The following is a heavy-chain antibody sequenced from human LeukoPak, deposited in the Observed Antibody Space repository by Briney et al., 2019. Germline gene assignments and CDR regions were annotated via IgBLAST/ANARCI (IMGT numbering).Heavy chain of an antibody. CDR1: GFTFSSYS. D-gene: IGHD4-17*01. J-gene: IGHJ4*02. CDR3: ARSYGDYVGSDY. CDR2: ISSISTTT. V-gene: IGHV3-48*01. Sequence: GGSLRLSCAASGFTFSSYSINWVRQAPGKWLEWVSYISSISTTTYYADFVQGRFTISRDNAKNSLYLQMNSLRAEDTAVYYCARSYGDYVGSDYWGQGTLVTVSS.